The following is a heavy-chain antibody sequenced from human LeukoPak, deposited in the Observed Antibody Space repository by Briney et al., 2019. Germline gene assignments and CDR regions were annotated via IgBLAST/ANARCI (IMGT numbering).Heavy chain of an antibody. D-gene: IGHD3-9*01. CDR1: GFTFSSYA. V-gene: IGHV3-30*04. J-gene: IGHJ6*02. CDR3: ARDRYEHTSRRYYYYYGMDV. CDR2: ISYDGSNK. Sequence: PSGGSLRLSCAASGFTFSSYAMPWVRQAPGKGLEWVAVISYDGSNKYSADSVKGRFTISRDNSKNTLYLQMNSLRAEDTAVYYCARDRYEHTSRRYYYYYGMDVWGQGTTVTVSS.